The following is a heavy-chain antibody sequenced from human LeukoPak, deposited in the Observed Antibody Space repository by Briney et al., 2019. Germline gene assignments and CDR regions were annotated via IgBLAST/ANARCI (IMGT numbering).Heavy chain of an antibody. CDR1: GFTFSSYA. J-gene: IGHJ6*03. D-gene: IGHD3-16*02. CDR3: AKDKPTDYDYIWGSYRTLYMDV. CDR2: ISGSGGST. Sequence: GSLRLSCAASGFTFSSYAMSWVRQAPGKGLEWVSAISGSGGSTYYADSVKGRFTISRDNSKNTLYLQMNSLRAEDTAVYYCAKDKPTDYDYIWGSYRTLYMDVWGKGTTVTVSS. V-gene: IGHV3-23*01.